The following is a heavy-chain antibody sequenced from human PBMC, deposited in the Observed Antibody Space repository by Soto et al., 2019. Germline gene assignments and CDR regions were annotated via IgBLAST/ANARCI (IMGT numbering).Heavy chain of an antibody. CDR2: IKQDGSEK. CDR1: GFTFSSYW. J-gene: IGHJ4*02. Sequence: PGGSLRLSCAASGFTFSSYWMSWVRQAPGKGLEWVANIKQDGSEKYYVDSVKGRFTISRDNAKNSLYLQMNSLRAEDTAVYYCARAITMGWAGSGSYPDYWGQGTLVTVSS. CDR3: ARAITMGWAGSGSYPDY. D-gene: IGHD3-10*01. V-gene: IGHV3-7*03.